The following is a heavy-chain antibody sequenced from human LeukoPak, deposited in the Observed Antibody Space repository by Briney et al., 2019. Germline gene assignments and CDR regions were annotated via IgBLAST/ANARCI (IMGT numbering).Heavy chain of an antibody. J-gene: IGHJ4*02. CDR3: VLIVGLSMVY. D-gene: IGHD3-10*01. CDR1: GGSFSGYY. V-gene: IGHV4-34*01. CDR2: INHSGST. Sequence: SETLSLTCAVYGGSFSGYYWSWIRQPPGKGLEWIGEINHSGSTNYNPSLKSRVTISVDTSKNQFSLKLSSVTAADTAVYYCVLIVGLSMVYWGQGTLVTVSS.